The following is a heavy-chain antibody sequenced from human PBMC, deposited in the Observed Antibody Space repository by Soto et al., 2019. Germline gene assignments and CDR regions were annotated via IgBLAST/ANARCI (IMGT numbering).Heavy chain of an antibody. CDR1: GYTFTSYG. J-gene: IGHJ3*02. D-gene: IGHD1-26*01. V-gene: IGHV1-18*01. Sequence: QVQLVQSGAEVKKPGASVKVSCKASGYTFTSYGISWVRQAPGQGLEWMGWISAYNGNTNYAQKLQGSVTITTDTSPCTAYMELRSLRADDTAVYYCARGRVVGATQARDAFDIWGQGTMVTVSS. CDR3: ARGRVVGATQARDAFDI. CDR2: ISAYNGNT.